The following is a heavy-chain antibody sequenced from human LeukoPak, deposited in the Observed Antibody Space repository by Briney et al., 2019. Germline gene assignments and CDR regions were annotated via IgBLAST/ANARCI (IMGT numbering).Heavy chain of an antibody. Sequence: ASVKVSCKVSGYTLNELSMHWVRQAPGKGLEWMGGFDPEDGETIYAQKFQGRVTMTEDTSTDTAYVELSSLRSEDTAVYYCATVLRGNWFDPWGQGTLVTVSS. CDR3: ATVLRGNWFDP. J-gene: IGHJ5*02. V-gene: IGHV1-24*01. CDR1: GYTLNELS. D-gene: IGHD3-3*01. CDR2: FDPEDGET.